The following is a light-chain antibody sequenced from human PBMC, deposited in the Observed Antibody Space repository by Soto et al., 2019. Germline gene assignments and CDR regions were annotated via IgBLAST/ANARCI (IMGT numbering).Light chain of an antibody. Sequence: QSALTQPASVSGSPGQSITISCTGTSSDVGNYIFVSWYRQHPGKAPKLMIHEVSNRPSGVSNRFSGSKSGNTASLTISGLQAEDEADYYCSSYTSSRAYVFGSGTKVTVL. CDR1: SSDVGNYIF. CDR3: SSYTSSRAYV. V-gene: IGLV2-14*01. J-gene: IGLJ1*01. CDR2: EVS.